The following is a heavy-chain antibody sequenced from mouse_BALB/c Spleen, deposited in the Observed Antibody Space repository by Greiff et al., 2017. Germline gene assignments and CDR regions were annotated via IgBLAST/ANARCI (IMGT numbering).Heavy chain of an antibody. Sequence: VQLQQSASELARPGASVKMSCKASGYTFTSYTMHWVQQRPGQGLEWIGYINPSSGYTEYNQKFKDKTTLTADKSSSTAYMQLSSLTSEDSAVYYCARRRPTVVGDFDYWGQGTTLTVSS. J-gene: IGHJ2*01. CDR3: ARRRPTVVGDFDY. V-gene: IGHV1-4*02. CDR2: INPSSGYT. CDR1: GYTFTSYT. D-gene: IGHD1-1*01.